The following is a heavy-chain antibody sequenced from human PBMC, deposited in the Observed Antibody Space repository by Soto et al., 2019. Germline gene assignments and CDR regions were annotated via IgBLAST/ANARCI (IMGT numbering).Heavy chain of an antibody. J-gene: IGHJ2*01. CDR2: IYSGGST. D-gene: IGHD6-13*01. V-gene: IGHV3-53*01. CDR1: GFTVSSNY. Sequence: GGSLRLSCAASGFTVSSNYMSWVRQAPGKGLEWVSVIYSGGSTYYADSVKGRFTISRDNSKNTLYLQMNSLRAEDTAVYYCARGSYSSSWDWYFDLWGRGTLVTVS. CDR3: ARGSYSSSWDWYFDL.